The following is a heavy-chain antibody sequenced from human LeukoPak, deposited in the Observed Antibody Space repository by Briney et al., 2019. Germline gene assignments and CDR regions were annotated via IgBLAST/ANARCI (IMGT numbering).Heavy chain of an antibody. CDR1: GGSISSGGYS. CDR2: IYQSGST. V-gene: IGHV4-30-2*01. Sequence: ASQTLSLTCAVSGGSISSGGYSWSWIRQPPGKGLEWIGYIYQSGSTYYNPSLKSRVTISVDRSKNQFSLKLSSVLAGDTTVYYCARGGHPYQLLRGGSYNWFDPWGQGTLVTVSS. D-gene: IGHD2-2*01. CDR3: ARGGHPYQLLRGGSYNWFDP. J-gene: IGHJ5*02.